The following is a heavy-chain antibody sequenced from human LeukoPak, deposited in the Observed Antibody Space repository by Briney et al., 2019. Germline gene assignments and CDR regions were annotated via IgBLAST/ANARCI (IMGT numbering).Heavy chain of an antibody. CDR1: GFTFSTYG. V-gene: IGHV3-23*01. J-gene: IGHJ4*02. CDR2: ISGSGGSR. CDR3: AKLREWELPDLFDY. D-gene: IGHD1-26*01. Sequence: GGSLRLSCAASGFTFSTYGMSWVRQAPGKGLEWVSGISGSGGSRFYTDSVKGRFTISRDNSKNTLYLQMNSLRAEDTAVYYCAKLREWELPDLFDYWGQGTRVTVSS.